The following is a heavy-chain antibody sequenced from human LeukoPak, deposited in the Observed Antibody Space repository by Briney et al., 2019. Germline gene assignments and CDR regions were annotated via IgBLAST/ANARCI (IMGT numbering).Heavy chain of an antibody. Sequence: SETLSLTCAVYGGSFSGYYWSWIRQPPGKGLEWIGEINHSGSTNYNPSLECRVTISVDTSKNQFSLKLSSVTAADTAVYYCARGRLSNSSKGRSFDYWGQGTLVTVSS. D-gene: IGHD6-13*01. CDR2: INHSGST. V-gene: IGHV4-34*01. CDR3: ARGRLSNSSKGRSFDY. J-gene: IGHJ4*02. CDR1: GGSFSGYY.